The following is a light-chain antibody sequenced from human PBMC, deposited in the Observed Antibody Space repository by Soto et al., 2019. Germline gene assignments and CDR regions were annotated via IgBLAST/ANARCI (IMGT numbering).Light chain of an antibody. V-gene: IGKV3-20*01. Sequence: EIVLTQSPGTLSLSPGERATLSCRASQSVSSSYLAWYQQKPGQAPRLLIYGASSRATGIPDRFSGSGSGTHFTLTISRREPEDFALYYCQQYGSSPMYTFGQGTKLEIK. CDR3: QQYGSSPMYT. CDR2: GAS. CDR1: QSVSSSY. J-gene: IGKJ2*01.